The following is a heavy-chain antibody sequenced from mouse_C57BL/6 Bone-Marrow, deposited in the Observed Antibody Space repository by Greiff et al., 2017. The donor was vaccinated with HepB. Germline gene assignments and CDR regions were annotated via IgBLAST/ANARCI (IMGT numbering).Heavy chain of an antibody. CDR2: IYPGDGDT. CDR1: GYAFSSSW. CDR3: ARKDPYAMDY. Sequence: QVQLQQSGPELVKPGASVKISCKASGYAFSSSWMNWVKQRPGKGLEWIGRIYPGDGDTNYNGKFKGKATLTADKSSSTAYMHLSSLTSEDAAVYFCARKDPYAMDYWGQGTSVTVSS. V-gene: IGHV1-82*01. J-gene: IGHJ4*01.